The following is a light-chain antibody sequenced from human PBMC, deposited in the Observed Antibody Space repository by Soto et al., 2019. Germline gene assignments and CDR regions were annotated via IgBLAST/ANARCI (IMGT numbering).Light chain of an antibody. V-gene: IGLV2-14*01. Sequence: QSVLTQPASVSGSPGQSITISCTGTSSDVGGYNFVSWYQQHPGKAPKLMIYEVSKRPSGVSYRFSGSKSGNTAALTISGLQAEDEADYYCSSYTSSVTLVFGGGTKLTVL. CDR3: SSYTSSVTLV. CDR2: EVS. CDR1: SSDVGGYNF. J-gene: IGLJ2*01.